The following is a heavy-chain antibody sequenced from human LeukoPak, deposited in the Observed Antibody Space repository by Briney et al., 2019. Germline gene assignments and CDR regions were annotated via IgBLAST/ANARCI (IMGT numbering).Heavy chain of an antibody. CDR2: IIPIFGTA. D-gene: IGHD1-14*01. CDR3: ASREEPKEYYFDY. CDR1: GGTFISYA. V-gene: IGHV1-69*13. Sequence: SVKVSCKASGGTFISYAISWVRQAPGQGLEWMGGIIPIFGTANYAQKFQGRVTITADESTSTAYMELSSLRSEDTAVYYCASREEPKEYYFDYWGQGTLVTVSS. J-gene: IGHJ4*02.